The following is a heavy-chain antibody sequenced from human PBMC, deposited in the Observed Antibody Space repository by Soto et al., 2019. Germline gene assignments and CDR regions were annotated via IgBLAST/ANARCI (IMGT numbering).Heavy chain of an antibody. D-gene: IGHD6-19*01. CDR2: IYWDDDK. V-gene: IGHV2-5*02. Sequence: QITLKESGPTLVKPTQTLTLTCTFSGFSLSSTRMAVGWIRQPPGKALEWLALIYWDDDKRYSPFLKSRLTITNATPQNHVVLTMSNMDPVDTARYYCAHIVVAGLGYYFDYWGQGTLVTVSS. CDR1: GFSLSSTRMA. CDR3: AHIVVAGLGYYFDY. J-gene: IGHJ4*02.